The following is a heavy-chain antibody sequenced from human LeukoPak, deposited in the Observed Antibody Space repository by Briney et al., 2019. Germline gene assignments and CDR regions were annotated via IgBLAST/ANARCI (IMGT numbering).Heavy chain of an antibody. D-gene: IGHD3-22*01. Sequence: TGGSLRLSCATSGFIFEDYAMHWVRQAPGKGLEWVSSISWNSGSIAYADSVKGRFTTSRDNAKNSLFLQMNSLRAEDTAFYFCAKDTGAYHYDSSGYFADYWGQGTLVTVSS. CDR2: ISWNSGSI. CDR1: GFIFEDYA. CDR3: AKDTGAYHYDSSGYFADY. V-gene: IGHV3-9*01. J-gene: IGHJ4*02.